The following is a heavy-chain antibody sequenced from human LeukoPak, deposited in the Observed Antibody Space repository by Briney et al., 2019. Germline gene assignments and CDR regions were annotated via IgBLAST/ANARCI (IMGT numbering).Heavy chain of an antibody. CDR2: ISGSGGST. CDR3: AKDGYDGSGAYIDY. J-gene: IGHJ4*02. CDR1: GFTFSSYA. V-gene: IGHV3-23*01. D-gene: IGHD3-22*01. Sequence: GGSLRLSCAASGFTFSSYAMSWVRQAPGKGLEWVSAISGSGGSTYYADSVKGRFTISRDNSKNTLYLQMNNLRAEDTTVYHCAKDGYDGSGAYIDYWGQGTLVIVSS.